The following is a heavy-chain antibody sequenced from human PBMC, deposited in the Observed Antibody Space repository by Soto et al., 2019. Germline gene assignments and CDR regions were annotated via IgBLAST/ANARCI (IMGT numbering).Heavy chain of an antibody. J-gene: IGHJ4*02. D-gene: IGHD3-22*01. CDR3: VKAVFSGYYYVPFDY. Sequence: PGGSLRLSCAASGFTFSSYTMHWVRQTPGKGLEWVAHISYDGGDKYYADSVKGRFTISRDNSKNTLYLQMSSLRTEDTAVYYCVKAVFSGYYYVPFDYWGQGTLVTV. CDR1: GFTFSSYT. V-gene: IGHV3-30*14. CDR2: ISYDGGDK.